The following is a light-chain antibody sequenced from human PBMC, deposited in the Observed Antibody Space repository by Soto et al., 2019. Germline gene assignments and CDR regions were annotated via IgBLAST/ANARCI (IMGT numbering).Light chain of an antibody. V-gene: IGLV1-44*01. Sequence: QSVLTQPPSASGTPGQRVTISCSGSSSNIGSKTVNWYQQVPGTAPELLIYSDNQRPSGFPDRFSGSKSGTSASLAISGLQSEDEADYYCAAWDASLNEWVFGGGTKLTVL. CDR3: AAWDASLNEWV. CDR2: SDN. CDR1: SSNIGSKT. J-gene: IGLJ3*02.